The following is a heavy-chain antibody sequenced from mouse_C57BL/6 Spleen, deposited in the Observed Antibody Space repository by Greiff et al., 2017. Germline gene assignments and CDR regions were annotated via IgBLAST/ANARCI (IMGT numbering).Heavy chain of an antibody. CDR1: GYTFTDYY. V-gene: IGHV1-26*01. D-gene: IGHD2-4*01. CDR2: INPNNGGT. Sequence: VQLQQSGPELVKPGASVKISCKASGYTFTDYYMNWVKQSHGKSLEWIGDINPNNGGTSYNQKFKGKATLTVDKSSSTAYMELRSLTSEDSAVYYCARLDYDYGYYAMDYWGQGTSVTVSS. J-gene: IGHJ4*01. CDR3: ARLDYDYGYYAMDY.